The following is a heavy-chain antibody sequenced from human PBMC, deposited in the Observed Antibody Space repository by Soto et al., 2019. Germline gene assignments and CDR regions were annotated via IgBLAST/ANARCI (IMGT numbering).Heavy chain of an antibody. J-gene: IGHJ6*02. Sequence: GGSLRLSCAASGFTFSAYAMTWVRQAPEKGLEWVSSISTTGSGTYYIDFVKGRFTISRDNSKNTLYLQMNSLRAEDTAVYYCARELAARQNYYYYYGMDVWGQGTTVTVSS. CDR1: GFTFSAYA. CDR3: ARELAARQNYYYYYGMDV. D-gene: IGHD6-6*01. V-gene: IGHV3-23*01. CDR2: ISTTGSGT.